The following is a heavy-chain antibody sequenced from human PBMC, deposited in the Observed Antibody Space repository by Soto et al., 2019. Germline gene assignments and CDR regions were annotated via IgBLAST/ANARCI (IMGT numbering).Heavy chain of an antibody. D-gene: IGHD2-15*01. V-gene: IGHV3-30*18. CDR1: GFTFSSYG. Sequence: QVQLVESGGGVVQPGRSLRLSCAASGFTFSSYGMHWVRQAPGKGLEWVAVISYDGSNKYYADSVKGRFTISRDKSKKTRYLQMNRLRGEEKAVYYCSKDRRRVVGGVAARPYYLDYWGQGTLGTVSS. CDR2: ISYDGSNK. J-gene: IGHJ4*02. CDR3: SKDRRRVVGGVAARPYYLDY.